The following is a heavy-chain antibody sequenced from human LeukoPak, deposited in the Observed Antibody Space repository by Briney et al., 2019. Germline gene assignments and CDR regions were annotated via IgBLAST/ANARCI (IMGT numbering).Heavy chain of an antibody. CDR2: IYYSGST. J-gene: IGHJ4*02. Sequence: PSETLSLTCTVSGGSISSYYWSWIRQPPGKGLEWIGYIYYSGSTNYNPSLKSRVTISVDTSKNQFSLKLSPVTAADTAVYYCARGLRFLEWLPPPLFDYWGQGTLVTVSS. CDR3: ARGLRFLEWLPPPLFDY. CDR1: GGSISSYY. D-gene: IGHD3-3*01. V-gene: IGHV4-59*01.